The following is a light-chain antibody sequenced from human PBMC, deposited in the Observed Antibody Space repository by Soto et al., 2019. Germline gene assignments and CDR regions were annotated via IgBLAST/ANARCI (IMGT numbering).Light chain of an antibody. CDR2: TIS. V-gene: IGKV2-24*01. CDR1: HSLVHSDAKTY. CDR3: MQMTEFPWT. J-gene: IGKJ1*01. Sequence: DIVMTQTPLSSPVTLGQPASISCRSSHSLVHSDAKTYLSWLQQRPGQPPRLQIYTISNRFSGVPDRFNGSGAGTDFQLKISGVEAEDAGVYCCMQMTEFPWTFGQGTKVEIK.